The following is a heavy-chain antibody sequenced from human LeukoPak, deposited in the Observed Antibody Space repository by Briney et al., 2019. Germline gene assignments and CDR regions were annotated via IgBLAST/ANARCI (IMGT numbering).Heavy chain of an antibody. Sequence: GGSLRLSCAASGFTFSSYAMSWVRQAPGKGLEWVSAISGSGGSTYYADSVKGRFTISRDNSKNTLYLQMNSLRAEDTAVYYCASTMEDVSSSWTFDYWGRGTLVTVSS. CDR1: GFTFSSYA. D-gene: IGHD6-13*01. V-gene: IGHV3-23*01. CDR3: ASTMEDVSSSWTFDY. CDR2: ISGSGGST. J-gene: IGHJ4*02.